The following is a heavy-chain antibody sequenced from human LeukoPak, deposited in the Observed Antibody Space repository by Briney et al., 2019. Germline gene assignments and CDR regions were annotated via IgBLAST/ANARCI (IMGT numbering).Heavy chain of an antibody. CDR1: GFTFSSYW. V-gene: IGHV3-7*01. CDR3: VRDLVWDTGRVDY. D-gene: IGHD3/OR15-3a*01. CDR2: IKEDGSKK. J-gene: IGHJ4*02. Sequence: GGSLRLSCAASGFTFSSYWMSWVRQAPRKGLEWLANIKEDGSKKYYVDSVKGRFTISRDNAKNSLFLQMNSLRDEDTATYYCVRDLVWDTGRVDYWGQGTLVTVSS.